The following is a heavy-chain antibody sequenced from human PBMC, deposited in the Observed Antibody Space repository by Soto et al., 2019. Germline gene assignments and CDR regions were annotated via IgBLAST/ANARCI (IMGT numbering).Heavy chain of an antibody. V-gene: IGHV1-2*04. Sequence: ASVKVSCKASGYTFTGYYMHWVRQAPGQGLEWMGWINPNSGGTNYAQKFQGWVTMTRDTSISTAYMELSRLRSDDTAVYYCARGLMGTGSYYNYYYYYGMGVWGQGTTVTVSS. CDR1: GYTFTGYY. CDR2: INPNSGGT. J-gene: IGHJ6*02. D-gene: IGHD3-10*01. CDR3: ARGLMGTGSYYNYYYYYGMGV.